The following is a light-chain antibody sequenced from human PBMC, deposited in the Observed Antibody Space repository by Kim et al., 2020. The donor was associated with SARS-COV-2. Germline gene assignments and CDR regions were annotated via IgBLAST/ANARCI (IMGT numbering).Light chain of an antibody. V-gene: IGKV3-15*01. CDR2: GAS. J-gene: IGKJ3*01. CDR1: QSVSSN. CDR3: QQYNNWPLFT. Sequence: SPGERATHSCRAGQSVSSNLAWYQQKPGQAPRLLIDGASTRATGMPARFSGSGSGTEFTLTISSLQSEDFAVYYCQQYNNWPLFTFGPGTKVDIK.